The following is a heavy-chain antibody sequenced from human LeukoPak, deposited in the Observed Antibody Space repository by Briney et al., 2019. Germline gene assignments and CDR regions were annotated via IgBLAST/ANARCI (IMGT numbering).Heavy chain of an antibody. V-gene: IGHV4-34*01. CDR3: ARGSRVYYYGSGSLDY. CDR1: GGSFSGYH. J-gene: IGHJ4*02. CDR2: INHSGST. D-gene: IGHD3-10*01. Sequence: ASETLSLTCAVYGGSFSGYHWSWIRQPPGKGLEWIGEINHSGSTNYNPSLKSRVTISVDTSKNQFSLKLSSVTAADTAVYYCARGSRVYYYGSGSLDYWGQGTLVTVSS.